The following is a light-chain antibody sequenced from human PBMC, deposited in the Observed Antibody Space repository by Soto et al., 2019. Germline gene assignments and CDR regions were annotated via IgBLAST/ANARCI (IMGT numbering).Light chain of an antibody. J-gene: IGKJ5*01. Sequence: EIVLTQSPATLSLSPGERATLSCRASQSVSSYLAWYQQKPGQVPRLLIYGTSIRATGIPARFSASGSGTEFTLTINSLQSEDSAFYYCQQYNKWPITFGQGTRLEIK. CDR3: QQYNKWPIT. V-gene: IGKV3-15*01. CDR2: GTS. CDR1: QSVSSY.